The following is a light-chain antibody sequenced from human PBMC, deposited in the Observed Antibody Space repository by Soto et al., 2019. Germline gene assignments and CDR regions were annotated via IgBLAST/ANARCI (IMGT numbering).Light chain of an antibody. J-gene: IGKJ3*01. V-gene: IGKV1-33*01. Sequence: DIQITQSPSSLSASVGDRVTISCQASQDITNYLNWYQHKPGKAPKLLIYDASNLETGVPSRFSGSGSGTHFTLTINSLQTEDVATYYCQQYDVLPLSFGPGTKVDIK. CDR3: QQYDVLPLS. CDR1: QDITNY. CDR2: DAS.